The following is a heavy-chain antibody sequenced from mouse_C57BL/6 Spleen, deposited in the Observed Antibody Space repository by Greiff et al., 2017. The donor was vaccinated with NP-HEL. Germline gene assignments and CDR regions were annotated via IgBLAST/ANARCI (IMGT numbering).Heavy chain of an antibody. CDR1: GYSITSGYY. J-gene: IGHJ2*01. V-gene: IGHV3-6*01. CDR3: ARERGRRYFDY. Sequence: VQLQQSGPGLVKPSQSLSLTCSVTGYSITSGYYWNWIRQFPGNKLEWMGYISYDGSNNYNPSLKNRISITRDTSKNQFFLKLNSVTTEDTATYYCARERGRRYFDYWGQGTTLTVSS. D-gene: IGHD3-3*01. CDR2: ISYDGSN.